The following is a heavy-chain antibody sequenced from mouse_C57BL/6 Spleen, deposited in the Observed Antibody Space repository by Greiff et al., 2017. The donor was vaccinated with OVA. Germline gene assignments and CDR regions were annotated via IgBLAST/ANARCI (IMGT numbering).Heavy chain of an antibody. Sequence: QVQLQQSGAELVKPGASVKLSCKASGYTFTEYTINWVKQRSGQGLEWIGWFYPGSGRIKYNEKFKDKATLTADKSSSTVYMELSRLTTEDSAVXVCAGHEWVVAGFDDWGQGTTLTFSS. V-gene: IGHV1-62-2*01. D-gene: IGHD1-1*01. CDR2: FYPGSGRI. CDR3: AGHEWVVAGFDD. CDR1: GYTFTEYT. J-gene: IGHJ2*01.